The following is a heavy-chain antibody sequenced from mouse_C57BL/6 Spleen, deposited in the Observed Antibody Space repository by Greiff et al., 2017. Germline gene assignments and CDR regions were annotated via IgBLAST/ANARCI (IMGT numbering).Heavy chain of an antibody. J-gene: IGHJ1*03. CDR3: ARTEDYGNFNWYFDV. CDR2: IWTGGGT. CDR1: GFSLTSYA. V-gene: IGHV2-9-1*01. D-gene: IGHD2-1*01. Sequence: QVQLQQSGPGLVAPSQSLSITCTVSGFSLTSYAISWVRQPPGKGLEWLGVIWTGGGTNYNSALKSRLSISKDNSKSQVFLKMNSLQTDDTARYYCARTEDYGNFNWYFDVWGTGTTVTVSS.